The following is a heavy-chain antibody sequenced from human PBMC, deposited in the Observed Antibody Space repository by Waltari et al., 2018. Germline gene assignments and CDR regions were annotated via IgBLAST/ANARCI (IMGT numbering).Heavy chain of an antibody. J-gene: IGHJ4*02. CDR1: GFTVRANS. D-gene: IGHD3-16*01. V-gene: IGHV3-53*01. Sequence: EEQLVESGGRLVQSGGSLRLSCAASGFTVRANSITWVRQAPGKGLEWVSVIYNDGSTFYAESVKGRFTISREISRNEVSLQMHSVRGDDAGIYYCAREWSNATTWFGGYFDLWGQGTQVIVSS. CDR2: IYNDGST. CDR3: AREWSNATTWFGGYFDL.